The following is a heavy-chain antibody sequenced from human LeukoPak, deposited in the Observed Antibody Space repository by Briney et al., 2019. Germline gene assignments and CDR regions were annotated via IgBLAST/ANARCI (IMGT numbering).Heavy chain of an antibody. J-gene: IGHJ4*02. V-gene: IGHV4-34*01. CDR2: INHSGST. CDR3: ARGYYGSGD. D-gene: IGHD3-10*01. CDR1: GGSFSGYY. Sequence: SETLSLTCAVYGGSFSGYYWSWIRQPPGKGLEWIGEINHSGSTDYNPSLKSRVTISVDTSKNQFSLKLSSVTAADTAVYYCARGYYGSGDWGQGTLVTVSS.